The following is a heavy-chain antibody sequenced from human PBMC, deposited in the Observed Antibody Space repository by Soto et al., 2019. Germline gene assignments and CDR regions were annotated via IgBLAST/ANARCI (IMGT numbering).Heavy chain of an antibody. CDR2: IYYSGST. CDR1: GGSISSSSYY. J-gene: IGHJ4*02. CDR3: GRHGGTISPRDY. D-gene: IGHD1-1*01. V-gene: IGHV4-39*01. Sequence: SETLSLTCTVSGGSISSSSYYWGWIRQPPGKGLEWIGSIYYSGSTYYNPSLKSRVTISVDTSKNQFSLKLSSVTAADTAVYYWGRHGGTISPRDYGGQGTRVPVSS.